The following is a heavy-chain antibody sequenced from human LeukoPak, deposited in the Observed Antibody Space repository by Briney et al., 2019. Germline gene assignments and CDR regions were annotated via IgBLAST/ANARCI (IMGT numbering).Heavy chain of an antibody. Sequence: ASVKVSCKVSGYTLTDLSMHWVRQAPGKGLEWMGGFDPEDGETIYAQKFQGRVTMTEDTSTDTAYMELSSLRSEDTAVYYCATSFTGDYGDYGNYFDYWGQGTLVTVSS. V-gene: IGHV1-24*01. CDR1: GYTLTDLS. D-gene: IGHD4-17*01. CDR3: ATSFTGDYGDYGNYFDY. CDR2: FDPEDGET. J-gene: IGHJ4*02.